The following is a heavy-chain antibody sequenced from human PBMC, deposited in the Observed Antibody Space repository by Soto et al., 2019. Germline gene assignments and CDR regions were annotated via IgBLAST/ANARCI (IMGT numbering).Heavy chain of an antibody. D-gene: IGHD2-2*01. CDR1: GDSVSSNSAA. CDR3: ARTNFRNPIPATAQAKYFDY. V-gene: IGHV6-1*01. Sequence: PSQTLSLTCAISGDSVSSNSAAWNWIRQSPSRGLEWLGRTYYRSKWYNDYAVSVKSRITINPDTSKNQFSMQLNSVTPEDTAVYYCARTNFRNPIPATAQAKYFDYWGQGTLVTVSS. CDR2: TYYRSKWYN. J-gene: IGHJ4*02.